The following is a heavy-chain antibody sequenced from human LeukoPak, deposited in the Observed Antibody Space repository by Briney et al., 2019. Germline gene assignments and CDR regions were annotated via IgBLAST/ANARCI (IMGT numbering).Heavy chain of an antibody. CDR3: ARSHTATYYYNMDV. Sequence: PGGSLRLSCAASGFTFSNYGMHWVRQAPGKGLEWVAVIWYDGSNKYYADPVKGRFTISRDNSKNTLYLQMNSLRAEDTAVYYCARSHTATYYYNMDVWGQGTTVTVSS. V-gene: IGHV3-33*01. CDR1: GFTFSNYG. J-gene: IGHJ6*02. CDR2: IWYDGSNK. D-gene: IGHD5-18*01.